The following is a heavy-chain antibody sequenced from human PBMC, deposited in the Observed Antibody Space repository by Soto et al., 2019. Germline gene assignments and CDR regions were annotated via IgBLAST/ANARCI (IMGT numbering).Heavy chain of an antibody. J-gene: IGHJ4*02. CDR1: GGSFSGYY. Sequence: SSETLSLTCAVYGGSFSGYYWSWIRQPPGKGLEWIGEINHSGSTNYNPSLKSRVTISVDTSKNQFSLKLSSVTAADTAVYYCARGVKEITMVRGVVFDYWGQGTLVTVSS. V-gene: IGHV4-34*01. CDR3: ARGVKEITMVRGVVFDY. CDR2: INHSGST. D-gene: IGHD3-10*01.